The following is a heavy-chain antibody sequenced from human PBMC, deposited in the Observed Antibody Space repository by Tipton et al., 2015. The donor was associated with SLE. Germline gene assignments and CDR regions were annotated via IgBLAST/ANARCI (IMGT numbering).Heavy chain of an antibody. CDR2: ISESGDTT. CDR1: GFTFSSYA. CDR3: ARVGVAAHPDAFDI. J-gene: IGHJ3*02. D-gene: IGHD6-6*01. Sequence: GSLRLSCAASGFTFSSYAMSWVRQAPGKGLEWVSVISESGDTTYYADSVKGRFTISRDNSKNTLYLQMNTLRAEDTAVYYCARVGVAAHPDAFDIWGQGTMVTVSS. V-gene: IGHV3-23*01.